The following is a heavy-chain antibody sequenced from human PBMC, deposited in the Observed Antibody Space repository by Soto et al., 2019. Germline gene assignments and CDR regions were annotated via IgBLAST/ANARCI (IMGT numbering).Heavy chain of an antibody. D-gene: IGHD2-2*01. CDR2: IKSKTDGGTT. J-gene: IGHJ4*02. Sequence: PVGSLRLSCAASGFTFSNAWMSWVRQAPGKGLEWVGRIKSKTDGGTTDYAAPVKGRFTISRDDSKNTLYLQMNSLKTEDTAVYYCTTHRIVVVPAAMTNDYWGQGTLVTVSS. CDR3: TTHRIVVVPAAMTNDY. CDR1: GFTFSNAW. V-gene: IGHV3-15*01.